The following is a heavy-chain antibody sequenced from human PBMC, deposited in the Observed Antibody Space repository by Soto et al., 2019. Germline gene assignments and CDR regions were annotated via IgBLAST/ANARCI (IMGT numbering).Heavy chain of an antibody. J-gene: IGHJ6*03. CDR3: ERGRPGGTGYYDYYIDL. CDR1: GYTFTSYD. V-gene: IGHV1-8*01. CDR2: MNTDSGDA. Sequence: QEQLVQSGAEVKKPGASVKVSCKTSGYTFTSYDMNWVRQAPGQGLEWVGWMNTDSGDAESAQQFQARVTRTRDTSIRTIYMELSSLRSDDTAVYYCERGRPGGTGYYDYYIDLWGTGTSVTVSS. D-gene: IGHD3-22*01.